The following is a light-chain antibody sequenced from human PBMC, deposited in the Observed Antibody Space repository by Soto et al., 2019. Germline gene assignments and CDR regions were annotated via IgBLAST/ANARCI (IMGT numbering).Light chain of an antibody. CDR3: QQNYSAPFT. CDR2: WAS. CDR1: QSVLSSSNNENY. Sequence: DIVMTQSPDSLAVSLGERATINCKSSQSVLSSSNNENYLAWYQQKPGLPPKLLIYWASTRESGVPDRFSGSGSGTDFTLTISSLQAEDVAVYYCQQNYSAPFTFGPGTKVDIK. J-gene: IGKJ3*01. V-gene: IGKV4-1*01.